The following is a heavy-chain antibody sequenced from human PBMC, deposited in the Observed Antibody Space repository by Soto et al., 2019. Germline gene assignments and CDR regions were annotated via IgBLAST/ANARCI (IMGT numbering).Heavy chain of an antibody. V-gene: IGHV4-31*03. CDR1: GGSISSGCYY. CDR2: IYYSGST. D-gene: IGHD2-21*02. Sequence: SETLSLTCTVSGGSISSGCYYWSWIRQHPGKGLEWIGYIYYSGSTYYNPSLKSRVTISVDTSKNQFSLKLSSVTAADTAVYYCATLNCGGDCYNYYGMDVWGQGTKVTSP. J-gene: IGHJ6*02. CDR3: ATLNCGGDCYNYYGMDV.